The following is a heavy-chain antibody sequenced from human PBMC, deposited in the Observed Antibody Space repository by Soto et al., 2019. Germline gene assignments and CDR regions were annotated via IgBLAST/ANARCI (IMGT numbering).Heavy chain of an antibody. D-gene: IGHD5-12*01. CDR3: TTGRGGSAYGPGAY. CDR1: GFSFTSAW. CDR2: IKTHSDGGAT. V-gene: IGHV3-15*07. J-gene: IGHJ1*01. Sequence: EVQLVESGGGLVKPGGSLRLSCAASGFSFTSAWMNWVRQIPGKGLEWVGRIKTHSDGGATDYSAPVKGRFNISRDDSKDTVYLKMNGLKTEDTAVYYCTTGRGGSAYGPGAYWGQGALVTVSS.